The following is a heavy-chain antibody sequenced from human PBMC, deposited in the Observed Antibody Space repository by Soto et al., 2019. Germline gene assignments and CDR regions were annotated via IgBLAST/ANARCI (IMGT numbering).Heavy chain of an antibody. V-gene: IGHV3-7*05. D-gene: IGHD3-3*01. CDR3: ARDGVAPGLYFDH. CDR2: IKYDGGVK. Sequence: EVQLVESGGGLVQPGGSLRLSCAASGFTFSDYWMNWVRQAPGKGLEWLASIKYDGGVKSYVDSVKGRFTISRDNAKNSVYLQMASLRAEDTAVYYCARDGVAPGLYFDHWGQGTPVTVSS. J-gene: IGHJ4*02. CDR1: GFTFSDYW.